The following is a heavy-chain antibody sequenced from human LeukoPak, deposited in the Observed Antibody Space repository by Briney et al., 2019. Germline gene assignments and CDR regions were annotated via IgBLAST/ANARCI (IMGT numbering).Heavy chain of an antibody. CDR2: INHSGST. V-gene: IGHV4-34*01. CDR3: ARGSEQWLGNYYYYYYMDV. Sequence: SETLSLTCAVYGGSFSGYYWSWIRQPPGRGLEWIGEINHSGSTNYNPSLKSRVTISVDTSKNQFSLKLSSVTAADTAVYYCARGSEQWLGNYYYYYYMDVWGKGTTVTVSS. D-gene: IGHD6-19*01. J-gene: IGHJ6*03. CDR1: GGSFSGYY.